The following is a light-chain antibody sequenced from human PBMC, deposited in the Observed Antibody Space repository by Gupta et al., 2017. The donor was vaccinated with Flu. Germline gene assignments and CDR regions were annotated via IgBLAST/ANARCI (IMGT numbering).Light chain of an antibody. J-gene: IGKJ4*01. CDR3: QQYNSYPLT. CDR2: KAS. V-gene: IGKV1-5*03. CDR1: QSISSW. Sequence: IQMTQSPSTLSASVGDSVTITCRASQSISSWLAWYQQKPGKAPKLLIYKASSLESGVPSRFSGSGSGTEFTLTISSLQPDDFATYYCQQYNSYPLTFGGGTRVEIK.